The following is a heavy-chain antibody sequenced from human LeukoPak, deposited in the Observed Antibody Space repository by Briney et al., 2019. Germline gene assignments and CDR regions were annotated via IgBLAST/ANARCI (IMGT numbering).Heavy chain of an antibody. V-gene: IGHV3-15*01. CDR2: IKSKTDGGTT. J-gene: IGHJ3*02. CDR1: GFTFSNAW. Sequence: GGSLRLSCAASGFTFSNAWMSWVRQAPGKGLEWVGRIKSKTDGGTTDYAAPVKGRFTISRDDSKNTLYLQMNSLKTEDTAVYYYTTSYVAVAGTHAFDIWGQGTMVTVSS. D-gene: IGHD6-19*01. CDR3: TTSYVAVAGTHAFDI.